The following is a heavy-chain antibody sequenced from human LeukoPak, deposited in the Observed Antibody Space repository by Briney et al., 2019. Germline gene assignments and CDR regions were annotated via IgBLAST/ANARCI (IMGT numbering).Heavy chain of an antibody. CDR1: GGSIISSSYY. D-gene: IGHD1-26*01. Sequence: PSETLSLTCTVAGGSIISSSYYWGWIRQPPGKGLEWIGNIFYSGTTYYNPSLKSRVTISVDTSKNQFSLKMRSVTAADTAVYYCARVLRGGTYYFHYWGQGTLVTVSS. CDR2: IFYSGTT. V-gene: IGHV4-39*01. CDR3: ARVLRGGTYYFHY. J-gene: IGHJ4*02.